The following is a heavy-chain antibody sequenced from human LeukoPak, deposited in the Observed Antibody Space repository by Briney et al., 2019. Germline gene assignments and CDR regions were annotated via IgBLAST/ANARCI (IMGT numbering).Heavy chain of an antibody. Sequence: GGSLRLSWAASGFTLSSYAMSWVRQPPGKGLEWVSATSGSGDSTYYGDSVKGRFTISRDNSKNTVFLQMNSLRAEDTAVYYCAKARSSGWDISFPHWGQGTLVIVSS. J-gene: IGHJ1*01. D-gene: IGHD6-19*01. CDR3: AKARSSGWDISFPH. CDR1: GFTLSSYA. CDR2: TSGSGDST. V-gene: IGHV3-23*01.